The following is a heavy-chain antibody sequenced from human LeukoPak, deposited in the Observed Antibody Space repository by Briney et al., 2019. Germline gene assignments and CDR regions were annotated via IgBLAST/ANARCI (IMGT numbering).Heavy chain of an antibody. V-gene: IGHV3-21*01. CDR1: GFTFTTYS. D-gene: IGHD4-17*01. CDR3: ARGHTAVTRHFGF. CDR2: ISSGSSAI. J-gene: IGHJ4*02. Sequence: PGGSLRLSCEASGFTFTTYSMTWVRQAPGKGLEWVSIISSGSSAIFSADALKGRFTISRDDAKNLLYLDMNSLRAEDTAVYYCARGHTAVTRHFGFWGQGTLVTVSS.